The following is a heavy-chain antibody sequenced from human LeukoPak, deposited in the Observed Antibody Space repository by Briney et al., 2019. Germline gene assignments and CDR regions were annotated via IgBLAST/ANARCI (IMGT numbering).Heavy chain of an antibody. D-gene: IGHD1-26*01. J-gene: IGHJ4*02. CDR2: IKQDGGEK. V-gene: IGHV3-7*01. Sequence: GESLRLSCASSGFTFSSHWMSWVRQAPGKGPEWVANIKQDGGEKYYVDSVKGRFTISRDNAKNSLYLQMNSLRAEDTAIYYCARDKVVGATYFDYWGRGILVTVSS. CDR3: ARDKVVGATYFDY. CDR1: GFTFSSHW.